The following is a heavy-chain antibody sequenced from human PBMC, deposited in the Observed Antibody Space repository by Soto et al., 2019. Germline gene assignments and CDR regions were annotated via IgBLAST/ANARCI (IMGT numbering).Heavy chain of an antibody. V-gene: IGHV1-18*01. J-gene: IGHJ5*02. CDR3: ARHHGPTTSENWFDP. CDR1: GYTFFTYD. Sequence: QVHLVQSGVEVKTPGASVKVSCQASGYTFFTYDISWVRQAPGQGLEWMGWISTYSGDPKYAQKFEGRVTMTTDTSTTTAYLELRRLRSDATAVYYGARHHGPTTSENWFDPWGQGTLVTVSS. D-gene: IGHD5-12*01. CDR2: ISTYSGDP.